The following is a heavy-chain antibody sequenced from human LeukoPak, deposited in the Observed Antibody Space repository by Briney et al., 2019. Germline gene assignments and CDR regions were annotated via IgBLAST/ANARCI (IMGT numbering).Heavy chain of an antibody. J-gene: IGHJ4*02. CDR1: GFTFSSYA. D-gene: IGHD3-10*01. V-gene: IGHV3-23*01. Sequence: GGSLRLSCAASGFTFSSYAMSWVRQAPGKGLEWVSGISGSGGNTYYADSVKGRFTVSRGNSKNTLYLQMNSLRAEDTAVYYCAKETFYYGSGSFMGYWGQGTLATVSS. CDR2: ISGSGGNT. CDR3: AKETFYYGSGSFMGY.